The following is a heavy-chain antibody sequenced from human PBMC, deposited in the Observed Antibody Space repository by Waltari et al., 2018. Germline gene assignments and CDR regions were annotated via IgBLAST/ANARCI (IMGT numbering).Heavy chain of an antibody. Sequence: EVQLVESGGGLVQPGGSLRLSCAASGFTFSSYDMNWVRQAPGKGLEGVSYISSSGSTIYDADSVKRRFTITRDNAKNSLYLQMNSLRAEDTAVYYCAGCRDGYNWAFDYWGQGTLVTVSS. D-gene: IGHD5-12*01. CDR3: AGCRDGYNWAFDY. CDR1: GFTFSSYD. CDR2: ISSSGSTI. V-gene: IGHV3-48*03. J-gene: IGHJ4*02.